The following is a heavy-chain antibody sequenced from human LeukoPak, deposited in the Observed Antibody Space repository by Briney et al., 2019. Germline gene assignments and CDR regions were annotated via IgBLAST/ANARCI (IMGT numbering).Heavy chain of an antibody. CDR1: GLTFSTHG. Sequence: GGSLRLSCAASGLTFSTHGMHWVRQAPAKGLEWVAFIRYDGINKYYADSVKGRFTISRDSFKNTLYLQMNSLRPEDTAVYYCAKEGDYYGSGSYRDGFDIWGQGTRATVSS. CDR3: AKEGDYYGSGSYRDGFDI. CDR2: IRYDGINK. V-gene: IGHV3-30*02. D-gene: IGHD3-10*01. J-gene: IGHJ3*02.